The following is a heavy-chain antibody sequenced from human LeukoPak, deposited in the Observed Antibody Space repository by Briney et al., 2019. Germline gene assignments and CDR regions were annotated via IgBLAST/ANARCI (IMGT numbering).Heavy chain of an antibody. Sequence: GASVKVSCKASVYTFTSYDINWVRQATGQGLEWMGWMNPNSGNTGYAQKFQGRVTITRNTSISTAYMELSSLRSEDTAVYYCARSGVHSLGVVVTINDYYYYYMDVWGKGTTVTVSS. D-gene: IGHD2-21*02. V-gene: IGHV1-8*03. CDR2: MNPNSGNT. CDR3: ARSGVHSLGVVVTINDYYYYYMDV. J-gene: IGHJ6*03. CDR1: VYTFTSYD.